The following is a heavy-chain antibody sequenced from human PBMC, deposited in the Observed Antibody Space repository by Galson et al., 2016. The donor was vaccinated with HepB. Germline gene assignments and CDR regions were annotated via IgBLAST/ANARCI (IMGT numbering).Heavy chain of an antibody. CDR3: AIFYFDSGSYYNPDY. CDR1: TVNFIRYW. J-gene: IGHJ4*02. D-gene: IGHD3-10*01. CDR2: IDPSDSYT. Sequence: QSGAEVKKPGESLRISCQGSTVNFIRYWISWVRQMPEKGLEWMGRIDPSDSYTKYSPSFQGHVTISLDKSISTAYLQWSSLKASDTAMYYCAIFYFDSGSYYNPDYWGQGTLVTVSS. V-gene: IGHV5-10-1*01.